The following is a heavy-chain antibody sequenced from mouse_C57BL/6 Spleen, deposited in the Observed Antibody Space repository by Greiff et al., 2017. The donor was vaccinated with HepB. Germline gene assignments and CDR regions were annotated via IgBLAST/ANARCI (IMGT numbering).Heavy chain of an antibody. Sequence: QVHVKQSGAELVRPGASVTLSCKASGYTFTDYEMHWVKQTPVHGLEWIGAIDPETGGTAYNQKFKGKAILTADKSSSTAYMELRSLTSEDSAVYYCTRKRPSAAQDYWGQGTTLTVSS. J-gene: IGHJ2*01. CDR2: IDPETGGT. V-gene: IGHV1-15*01. CDR1: GYTFTDYE. D-gene: IGHD3-2*02. CDR3: TRKRPSAAQDY.